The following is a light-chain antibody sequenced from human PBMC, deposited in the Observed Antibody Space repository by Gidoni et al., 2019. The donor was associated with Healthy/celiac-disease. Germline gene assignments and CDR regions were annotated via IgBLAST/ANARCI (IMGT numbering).Light chain of an antibody. J-gene: IGKJ2*01. V-gene: IGKV3-11*01. Sequence: EIVLPQSSATLSLSPGESATPSCRASQSVSSYLALYQQKPGQAPRLLIYDASNRATGIPARFSGSGSGTDFTLTLSSLEPEDFAVYYCQQRSNWPPITFGEGTKVEIK. CDR1: QSVSSY. CDR2: DAS. CDR3: QQRSNWPPIT.